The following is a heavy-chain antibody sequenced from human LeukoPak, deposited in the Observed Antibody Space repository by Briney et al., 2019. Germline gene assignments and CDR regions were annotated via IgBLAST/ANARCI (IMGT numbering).Heavy chain of an antibody. CDR3: AREYRSSGFI. Sequence: PGGSLRLSCAASGFTFSSHSMSWVRQPPGEGLEWVAAISPSGDSTTYRDSVKGQFTISRDNSRNRLYLQMNTLRAEDTAVYYCAREYRSSGFIWGQGTLVTVSS. D-gene: IGHD6-19*01. CDR2: ISPSGDST. V-gene: IGHV3-23*01. CDR1: GFTFSSHS. J-gene: IGHJ4*02.